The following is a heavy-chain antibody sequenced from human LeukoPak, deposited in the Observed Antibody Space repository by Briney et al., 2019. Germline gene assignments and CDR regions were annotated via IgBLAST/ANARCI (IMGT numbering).Heavy chain of an antibody. CDR3: ARCTSFWYLVGATSDAFDI. Sequence: SETLSLTCAVYGGSFSYYYWSWIRQPPGKGLEWIGEINHSGSTNYNPSLKSRVTISVDTSKNQFSLKLSSVTAADTAIYYCARCTSFWYLVGATSDAFDIWGQGTMVTVPS. V-gene: IGHV4-34*01. J-gene: IGHJ3*02. CDR2: INHSGST. D-gene: IGHD1-26*01. CDR1: GGSFSYYY.